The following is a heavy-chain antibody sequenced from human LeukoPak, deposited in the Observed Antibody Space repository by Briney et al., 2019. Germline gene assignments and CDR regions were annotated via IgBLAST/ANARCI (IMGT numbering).Heavy chain of an antibody. V-gene: IGHV4-59*01. CDR3: ARAACGGDCYPDY. CDR2: IYYSGST. Sequence: SETLSLTCTVPGGSISSYYWSWIRQPPGKGLEWIGYIYYSGSTNYNPSLKSRVTISVDTSKNQFSLKLSSVTAADTAVYYCARAACGGDCYPDYWGQGTLVTVSS. CDR1: GGSISSYY. J-gene: IGHJ4*02. D-gene: IGHD2-21*02.